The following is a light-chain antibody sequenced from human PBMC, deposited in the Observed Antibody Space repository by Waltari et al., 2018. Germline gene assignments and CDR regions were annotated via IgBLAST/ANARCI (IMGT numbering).Light chain of an antibody. CDR1: QSVSGS. CDR2: GAS. CDR3: QQYHNWPPLT. J-gene: IGKJ4*01. Sequence: ELVLTQSPATLSVSPGERAPLSCRASQSVSGSLAWYQQKPGQAPRLLIYGASTRATGIPARFSGSGSGATYTLTISSLQSEDFAVYYCQQYHNWPPLTFGGGTNVEIK. V-gene: IGKV3-15*01.